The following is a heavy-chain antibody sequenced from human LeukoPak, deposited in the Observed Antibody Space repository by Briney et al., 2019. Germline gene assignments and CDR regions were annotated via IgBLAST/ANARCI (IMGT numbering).Heavy chain of an antibody. V-gene: IGHV4-4*02. J-gene: IGHJ4*02. D-gene: IGHD3-10*01. CDR2: ISESGSA. Sequence: PSGTLSLSCAVSGGSISSDNWWSWVRQPPGKGLEWIGEISESGSANYNPSLKSRVTISIDKSKNQFSLKLSSVTAADTAMYYCAGLGCYWVWGQGTLVTVSS. CDR3: AGLGCYWV. CDR1: GGSISSDNW.